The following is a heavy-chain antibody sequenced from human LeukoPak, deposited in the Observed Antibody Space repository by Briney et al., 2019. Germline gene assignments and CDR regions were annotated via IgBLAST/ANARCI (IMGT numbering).Heavy chain of an antibody. Sequence: GGSLRLSCAASGFTFSSYGLHWVRQAPGKGLEWVAVIWYDGSNKYYADSVKGRFTISRDNSKNTLYLQMNSLRAEDTAVYYCARDYLVGAVDYWGQGTLVTVSS. CDR3: ARDYLVGAVDY. D-gene: IGHD1-26*01. J-gene: IGHJ4*02. V-gene: IGHV3-33*01. CDR1: GFTFSSYG. CDR2: IWYDGSNK.